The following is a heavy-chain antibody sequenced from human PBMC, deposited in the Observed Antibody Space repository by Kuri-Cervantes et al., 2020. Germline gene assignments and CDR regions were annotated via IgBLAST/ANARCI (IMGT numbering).Heavy chain of an antibody. Sequence: SETLSLTCTVSGGSISSGDYYWSWIRQPPGKGLEWIGYIYYSGSTYYNPSLKSRVTISVDKSKNQFSLKLSSVTAADTAVYYCARAGPWLANWFDPWGQGTLVTVSS. V-gene: IGHV4-30-4*01. CDR3: ARAGPWLANWFDP. D-gene: IGHD6-19*01. CDR2: IYYSGST. J-gene: IGHJ5*02. CDR1: GGSISSGDYY.